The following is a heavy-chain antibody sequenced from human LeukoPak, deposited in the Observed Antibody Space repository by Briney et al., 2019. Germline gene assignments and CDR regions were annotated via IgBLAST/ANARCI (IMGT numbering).Heavy chain of an antibody. CDR2: INHSGGAT. D-gene: IGHD2-15*01. CDR3: VRDRDLYCSGSSCYPWYFDY. V-gene: IGHV1-46*01. J-gene: IGHJ4*02. Sequence: ASLKVSCKASGYTFTSYYMRWVRQAPGQGLEWVGIINHSGGATNYAQTFQGRVTMTRDTTTSTVYMDLSSLRSEDTAVYYCVRDRDLYCSGSSCYPWYFDYWGQGTLVTVSS. CDR1: GYTFTSYY.